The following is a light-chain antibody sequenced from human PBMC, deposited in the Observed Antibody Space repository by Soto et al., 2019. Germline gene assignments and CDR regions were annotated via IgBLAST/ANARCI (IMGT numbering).Light chain of an antibody. J-gene: IGKJ1*01. CDR2: AAS. V-gene: IGKV1-39*01. Sequence: DIKMTQSPSSLSATQGDSVTITCRASQSISSYLNWYQQKPGKAPKLLIYAASSLQSGVPSRFSGSGSGTDFTLTISSLQPEDFATYYCQQSYSMRTFGQGTKVDIK. CDR3: QQSYSMRT. CDR1: QSISSY.